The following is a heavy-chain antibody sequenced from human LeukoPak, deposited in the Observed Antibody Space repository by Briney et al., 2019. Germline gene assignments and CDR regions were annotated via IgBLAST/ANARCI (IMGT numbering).Heavy chain of an antibody. J-gene: IGHJ4*02. V-gene: IGHV4-61*02. CDR2: FYTSGST. CDR3: ARGFVSGCFDY. D-gene: IGHD5-12*01. CDR1: GGSISSGSYS. Sequence: ASQTLSLTCTVSGGSISSGSYSWSWIRQPAGKGLEWIGRFYTSGSTNYNPSLKSRVTISVDTSKNQFSLKLTSVTAADTAVYYCARGFVSGCFDYWGQGSLVTVSS.